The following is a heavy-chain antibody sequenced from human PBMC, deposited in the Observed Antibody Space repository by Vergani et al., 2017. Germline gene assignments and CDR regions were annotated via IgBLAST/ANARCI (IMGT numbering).Heavy chain of an antibody. CDR1: GGSMSGYY. V-gene: IGHV4-59*01. CDR3: GRVADFYGWGSRLLDL. Sequence: QVRLQESGPGLVKPSETLSLTCSVSGGSMSGYYWSWIRQPPGKELAWIGYMYHSGSTNYNPSLGTRVTISGDTSKNQFSLRLNSVTAADTAVYYCGRVADFYGWGSRLLDLWGQGILVTVSS. D-gene: IGHD3-10*01. CDR2: MYHSGST. J-gene: IGHJ5*02.